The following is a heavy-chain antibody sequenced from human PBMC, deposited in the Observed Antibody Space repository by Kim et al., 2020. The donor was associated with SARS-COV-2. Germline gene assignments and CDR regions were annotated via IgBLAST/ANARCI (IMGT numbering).Heavy chain of an antibody. CDR3: PLEWLLYGAVDI. CDR1: GGSISSSSYY. CDR2: IYYSGST. D-gene: IGHD3-3*01. V-gene: IGHV4-39*07. J-gene: IGHJ3*02. Sequence: SETLSLTRTVSGGSISSSSYYWGWIRQPPGKGLEWIGSIYYSGSTYYNPSLKSRVTISVDTSKNQFSLKLSSVTAAAAAVYYCPLEWLLYGAVDIWGQGTMVTVSS.